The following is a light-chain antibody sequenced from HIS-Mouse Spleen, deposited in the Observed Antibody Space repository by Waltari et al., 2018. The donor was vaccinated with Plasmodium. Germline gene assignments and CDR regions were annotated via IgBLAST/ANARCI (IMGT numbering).Light chain of an antibody. CDR1: SSDVGGSNY. V-gene: IGLV2-8*01. CDR2: EVS. CDR3: SSYAGSNNLV. Sequence: QSALTQPPSASGSPGQSVTISCTGTSSDVGGSNYVSWYQQHPGKAPQLMIYEVSKRPSGVTDRFSGSKSGNTASLTVSGLQAEDEAYYYCSSYAGSNNLVFGGGTKLTVL. J-gene: IGLJ2*01.